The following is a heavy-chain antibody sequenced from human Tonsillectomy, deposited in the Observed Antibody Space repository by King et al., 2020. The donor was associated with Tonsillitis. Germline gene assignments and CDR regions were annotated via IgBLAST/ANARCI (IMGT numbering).Heavy chain of an antibody. V-gene: IGHV3-23*04. J-gene: IGHJ4*02. CDR3: AKEYYDIWTGYYARPFDY. CDR2: ISGSGGSI. CDR1: GFTFSSYA. Sequence: VQLVESGGGLVQPGGSLRLSCAASGFTFSSYAMSWVRQAPGKGLEWVSAISGSGGSIYYADSVKGRFTISRDNSKNTLYLQENSLRAEDTAVYYCAKEYYDIWTGYYARPFDYWGQGTLVTVSS. D-gene: IGHD3-9*01.